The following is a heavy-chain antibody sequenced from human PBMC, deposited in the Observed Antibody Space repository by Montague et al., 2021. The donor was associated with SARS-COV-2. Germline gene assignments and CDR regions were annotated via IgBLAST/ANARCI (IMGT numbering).Heavy chain of an antibody. D-gene: IGHD3-22*01. CDR2: ISYHGNT. Sequence: SETLSLTCTVSGDSISSSSYDWGWIRRPPGKGLEWIGHISYHGNTNYKPSLKSRVTISIDTSRNQFSLKVSSVTATDTAIYYCARRLDYWDSSGQRRHFDYWGQGTLVTVS. CDR3: ARRLDYWDSSGQRRHFDY. CDR1: GDSISSSSYD. V-gene: IGHV4-39*01. J-gene: IGHJ4*02.